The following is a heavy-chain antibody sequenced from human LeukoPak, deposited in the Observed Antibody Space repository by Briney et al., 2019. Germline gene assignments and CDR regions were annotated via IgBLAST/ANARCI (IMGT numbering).Heavy chain of an antibody. Sequence: SSETLSLTCTVSGDSISSSYWSWIRQPPGKELEWIGYIDYSGSTNYNPSPKSRVTISVDTSKTQFSLKLGSVTAADTAVYYCATAGRVGITGTVLDYWGQGTLVTVSS. CDR3: ATAGRVGITGTVLDY. CDR2: IDYSGST. V-gene: IGHV4-59*01. CDR1: GDSISSSY. J-gene: IGHJ4*02. D-gene: IGHD1-20*01.